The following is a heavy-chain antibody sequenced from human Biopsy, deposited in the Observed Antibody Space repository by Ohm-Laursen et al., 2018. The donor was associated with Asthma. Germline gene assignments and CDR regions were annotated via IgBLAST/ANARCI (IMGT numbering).Heavy chain of an antibody. Sequence: GTLSLTCTVSYGSITSGGYYWTWIRQHPGKGLEWIGFIYYSGSTYYNPSLKSRITMSVDTSKNRMFLELTSVTAADTAIYYCVRAVRNEQWLAPFDYWGQGKSVTVSS. CDR3: VRAVRNEQWLAPFDY. V-gene: IGHV4-61*08. CDR1: YGSITSGGYY. J-gene: IGHJ4*02. D-gene: IGHD6-19*01. CDR2: IYYSGST.